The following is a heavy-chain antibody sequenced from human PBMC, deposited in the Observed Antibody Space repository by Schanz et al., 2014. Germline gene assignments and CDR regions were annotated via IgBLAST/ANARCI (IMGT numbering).Heavy chain of an antibody. Sequence: QVQLVQSGAEVKKPGSSMKVSCKASGGTFSTYPINWLRQAPGQGLEWMGRIIPILGIANYAQKFQGRVTITADRSTSTAYMDVSSLRSEDTAVYYCASSGAGYSSSWDFDYWGQGTLVTVSS. D-gene: IGHD6-13*01. CDR2: IIPILGIA. V-gene: IGHV1-69*04. J-gene: IGHJ4*02. CDR3: ASSGAGYSSSWDFDY. CDR1: GGTFSTYP.